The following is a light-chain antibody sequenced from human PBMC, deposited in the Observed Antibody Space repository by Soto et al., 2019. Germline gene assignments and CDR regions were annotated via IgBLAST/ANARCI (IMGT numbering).Light chain of an antibody. CDR1: QIVSSY. J-gene: IGKJ4*01. Sequence: EVVLTQWPAPRSWSPWERGTLAGRGRQIVSSYLGWYQQKPGQAPRLLIYAESNMATGIPARFSGSCSATYFTPPLSRMAAAHSAVYCYQQRSYCLTFGGGTKVDIK. V-gene: IGKV3-11*01. CDR3: QQRSYCLT. CDR2: AES.